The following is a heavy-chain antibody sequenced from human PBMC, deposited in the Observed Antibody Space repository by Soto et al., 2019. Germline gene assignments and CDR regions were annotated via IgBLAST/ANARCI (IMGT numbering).Heavy chain of an antibody. CDR2: ISYDGSNK. CDR1: GFTFSSYG. J-gene: IGHJ4*02. D-gene: IGHD3-22*01. Sequence: GGSLRLSCAASGFTFSSYGMHWVRQAPGKGLEWVAVISYDGSNKYYADSVKGRFTISRDNSKNTLYLQMNSLRAEDTAVYYCAKDTDYYDSSGYYRSPYWGQGTLVTVSS. CDR3: AKDTDYYDSSGYYRSPY. V-gene: IGHV3-30*18.